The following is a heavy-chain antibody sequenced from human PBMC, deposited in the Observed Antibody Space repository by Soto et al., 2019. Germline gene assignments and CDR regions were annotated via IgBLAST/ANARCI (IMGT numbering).Heavy chain of an antibody. CDR1: GGSISSSSYY. V-gene: IGHV4-39*01. CDR2: IYYSGST. Sequence: PSETLSLTCTVSGGSISSSSYYWGWIRQPPGKGLEWIGSIYYSGSTYYNPSLKSRVTISVDTSKNQFSLKLSSVTAADTAVYYCARCSGWYFYYFDYWGQGTLVTVSS. CDR3: ARCSGWYFYYFDY. D-gene: IGHD6-19*01. J-gene: IGHJ4*02.